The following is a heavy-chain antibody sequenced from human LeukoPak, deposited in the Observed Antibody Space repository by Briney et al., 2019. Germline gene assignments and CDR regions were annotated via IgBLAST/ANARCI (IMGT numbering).Heavy chain of an antibody. J-gene: IGHJ1*01. V-gene: IGHV4-59*12. D-gene: IGHD3-10*01. CDR3: ARSIGYYGSGSYEYFQH. CDR1: GGSISSYY. CDR2: IYYSGST. Sequence: SETLSLTCTVSGGSISSYYWSWIRQPPGKGLEWIGYIYYSGSTNYNPSLKSRVTISVDTSKNQFSLKLSSVTAADTAVYYCARSIGYYGSGSYEYFQHWGQGTLVTVSS.